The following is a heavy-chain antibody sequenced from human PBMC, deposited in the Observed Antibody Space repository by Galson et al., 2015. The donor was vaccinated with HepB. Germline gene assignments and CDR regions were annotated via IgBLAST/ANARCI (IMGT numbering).Heavy chain of an antibody. CDR2: ISGSGGST. CDR1: GFTFSSYA. CDR3: AKGTPRRRTIFGVADAFDI. V-gene: IGHV3-23*01. Sequence: SLRLSCAASGFTFSSYAMSWVRQAPGKGLEWVSAISGSGGSTYYADSVKGRFTISRDNSKNTLYLQMNSLRAEDTAVYYCAKGTPRRRTIFGVADAFDIWGQGTMVTVSS. J-gene: IGHJ3*02. D-gene: IGHD3-3*01.